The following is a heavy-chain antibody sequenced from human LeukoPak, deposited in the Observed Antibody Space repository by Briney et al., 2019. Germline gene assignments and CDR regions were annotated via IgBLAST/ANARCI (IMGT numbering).Heavy chain of an antibody. CDR1: GGXISSYY. J-gene: IGHJ4*02. V-gene: IGHV4-59*01. CDR3: ARTTYYSDSSALDY. D-gene: IGHD3-22*01. CDR2: IYYTGST. Sequence: PSETLSLTCTVSGGXISSYYWSWVRQPPGKGLEWIGDIYYTGSTNYNPALKSRVTISVETSKNQFSLKLSSVIAADTAVYYCARTTYYSDSSALDYWGQGTLVTVSS.